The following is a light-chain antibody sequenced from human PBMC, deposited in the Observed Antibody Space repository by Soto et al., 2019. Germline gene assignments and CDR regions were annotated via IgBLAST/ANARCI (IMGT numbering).Light chain of an antibody. CDR2: ANS. Sequence: QSALTQPPSVSGAPGQRVTISCTGSSSNIGAGYDVHWYQQLPGTAPKLLIYANSNRPSGVPDRFSGSKSGTSASLAITGLQAEDEADYYCLSYDNSLSGSGVFGTGTKLTVL. CDR3: LSYDNSLSGSGV. V-gene: IGLV1-40*01. J-gene: IGLJ1*01. CDR1: SSNIGAGYD.